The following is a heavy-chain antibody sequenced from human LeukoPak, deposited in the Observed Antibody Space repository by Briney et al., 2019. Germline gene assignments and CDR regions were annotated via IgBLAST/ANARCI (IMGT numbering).Heavy chain of an antibody. CDR1: GFIFSTYT. J-gene: IGHJ5*02. D-gene: IGHD5-12*01. CDR2: INGDGRTT. V-gene: IGHV3-64D*06. CDR3: VGDQVDNVGWLT. Sequence: GGSLRLSCSASGFIFSTYTMYWVRQAPGKGLEFVSVINGDGRTTYCADSVKGRFTISRDNSKNTLYLQMNSLRAEDTAVYYCVGDQVDNVGWLTWGQGTLVTVSS.